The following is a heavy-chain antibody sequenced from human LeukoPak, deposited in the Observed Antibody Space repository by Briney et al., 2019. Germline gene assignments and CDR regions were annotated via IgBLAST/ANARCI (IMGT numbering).Heavy chain of an antibody. CDR2: ISSRSSYI. CDR1: GFTFSSYT. D-gene: IGHD6-25*01. Sequence: PGGSLRLSCAASGFTFSSYTMNWVRQAPGKGLEWVSSISSRSSYIYYADSVRGRFIISRDNAKNSLYLQMNSLRADDTAIYYCATKTAAEEVYFDYWGQGTLVTVSS. J-gene: IGHJ4*02. V-gene: IGHV3-21*01. CDR3: ATKTAAEEVYFDY.